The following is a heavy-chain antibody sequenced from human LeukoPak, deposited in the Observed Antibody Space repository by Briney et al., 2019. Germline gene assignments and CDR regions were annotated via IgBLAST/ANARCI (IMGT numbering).Heavy chain of an antibody. CDR3: ARRSSGSPPYYFDY. CDR1: GFTFSSYW. Sequence: GGSLRLSCAASGFTFSSYWMHWVRQAPGKGLVWVSRINSDGSTTNYADSVKGRFTISRDNAKDTLDLQMNSLRAEDTAVYYCARRSSGSPPYYFDYWGQGTLVTVSS. CDR2: INSDGSTT. V-gene: IGHV3-74*01. J-gene: IGHJ4*02. D-gene: IGHD1-26*01.